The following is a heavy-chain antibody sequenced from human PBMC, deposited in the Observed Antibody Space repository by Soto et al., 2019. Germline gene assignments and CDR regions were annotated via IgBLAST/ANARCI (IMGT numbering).Heavy chain of an antibody. D-gene: IGHD3-22*01. CDR3: ARDSSGYYVDY. V-gene: IGHV4-34*01. J-gene: IGHJ4*02. Sequence: SETLSLTCAVYGGSFSGYYWSWIRQPPGKGLEWIGEINHSGSTNYNPSLKSRVTISVDTSKNQFSLKLSSVTAADTAVYYCARDSSGYYVDYWGQGTLVTVSS. CDR2: INHSGST. CDR1: GGSFSGYY.